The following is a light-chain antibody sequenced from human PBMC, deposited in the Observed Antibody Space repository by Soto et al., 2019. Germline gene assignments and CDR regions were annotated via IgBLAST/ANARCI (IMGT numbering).Light chain of an antibody. V-gene: IGKV3-15*01. Sequence: EIVMTQSPATLSVSPGERATLSCRASQSVRSNSAGYQQKPGQAPRLLIYGASTRATGIPARFSGSGSGTEFTLTISSLQSEDFAVYYCQQYNNWHTWTFGQGTKVDIK. CDR1: QSVRSN. CDR2: GAS. CDR3: QQYNNWHTWT. J-gene: IGKJ1*01.